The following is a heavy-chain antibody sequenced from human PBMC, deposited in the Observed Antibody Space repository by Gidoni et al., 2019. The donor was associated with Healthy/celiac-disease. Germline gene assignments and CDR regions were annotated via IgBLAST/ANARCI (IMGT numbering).Heavy chain of an antibody. CDR2: IRSKAYGGTT. D-gene: IGHD3-10*01. Sequence: EVQLVESGGGLVQPGRSLRISCTASGFTFGDYAMCWFRQAPGKGLEWVGFIRSKAYGGTTEYAASVKGRFTISRDDSKSIAYLQMNSLKTEDTAVYYCTRGHYYYGSGSYYRKHYFDYWGQGTLVTVSS. J-gene: IGHJ4*02. V-gene: IGHV3-49*03. CDR1: GFTFGDYA. CDR3: TRGHYYYGSGSYYRKHYFDY.